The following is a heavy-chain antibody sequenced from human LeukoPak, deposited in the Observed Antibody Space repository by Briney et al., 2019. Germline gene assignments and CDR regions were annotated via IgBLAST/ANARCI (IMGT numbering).Heavy chain of an antibody. V-gene: IGHV3-30*02. Sequence: GGSLRLSCAASGFTFSSYGMHWVRQAPGKGLEWVAFIRYDGSNKYYADSVKGRFTISRDNSKNTLYLQMNSLRAEDTAVYYCAKDISGAIAAAGKDYWGQGTLVTVSS. CDR1: GFTFSSYG. CDR3: AKDISGAIAAAGKDY. D-gene: IGHD6-13*01. CDR2: IRYDGSNK. J-gene: IGHJ4*02.